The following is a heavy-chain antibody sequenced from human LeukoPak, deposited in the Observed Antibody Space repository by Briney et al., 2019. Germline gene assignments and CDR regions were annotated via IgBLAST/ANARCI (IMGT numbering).Heavy chain of an antibody. CDR1: GFTFRTRG. CDR3: ATDGACAFQE. V-gene: IGHV3-30*02. Sequence: GGSLRLSCAASGFTFRTRGFHWLRQAPGKGLEWVSFIRNDGSDKYYADSVRGRLTISRDNSKKTVYLQMNSLRPEDTAVYYCATDGACAFQEWGQATLVIVSS. J-gene: IGHJ1*01. CDR2: IRNDGSDK.